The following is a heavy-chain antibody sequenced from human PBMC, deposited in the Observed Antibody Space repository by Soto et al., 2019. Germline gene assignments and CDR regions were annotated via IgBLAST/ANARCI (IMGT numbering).Heavy chain of an antibody. CDR1: GGSFSSYT. V-gene: IGHV1-69*02. CDR3: SRVYSSSPSCRLFVYYGMEV. CDR2: IIPMFDIV. D-gene: IGHD2-2*01. J-gene: IGHJ6*02. Sequence: QVQLVQSGAEVKKPGSSVKVSCKASGGSFSSYTVSWVRQAPGQGLEWMGRIIPMFDIVKYAQKFQGRVTVTSDKSTSTAYMELSSLTSEDTAMYYCSRVYSSSPSCRLFVYYGMEVRGQGTTVTVSS.